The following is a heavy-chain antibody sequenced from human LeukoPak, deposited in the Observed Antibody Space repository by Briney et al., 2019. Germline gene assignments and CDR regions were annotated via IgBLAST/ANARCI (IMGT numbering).Heavy chain of an antibody. CDR3: ARLGSLSDY. Sequence: PSETLSLTCTVSGGSISSSSYYWGWIRQPPGKGLEWIGSIYYSGSTYYNPSLKSRVTISVDTSKNQFSLKLSSVTAADTAVYYCARLGSLSDYWGQGTLVTVSS. D-gene: IGHD6-6*01. CDR1: GGSISSSSYY. V-gene: IGHV4-39*01. CDR2: IYYSGST. J-gene: IGHJ4*02.